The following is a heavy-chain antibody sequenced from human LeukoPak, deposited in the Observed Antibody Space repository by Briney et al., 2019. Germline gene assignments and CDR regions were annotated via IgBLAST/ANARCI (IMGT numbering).Heavy chain of an antibody. V-gene: IGHV4-34*01. CDR1: GGSFSGYY. J-gene: IGHJ4*02. D-gene: IGHD3-22*01. CDR3: ARGYWLGDYFDY. Sequence: SETLSLTCAVYGGSFSGYYWSWIRQPPGKGLEWIGEINHSGSTNYNPSLKSRVTISVDTSKNQFSLKLSSVTAADTAVYYCARGYWLGDYFDYWGQGTLVTVSS. CDR2: INHSGST.